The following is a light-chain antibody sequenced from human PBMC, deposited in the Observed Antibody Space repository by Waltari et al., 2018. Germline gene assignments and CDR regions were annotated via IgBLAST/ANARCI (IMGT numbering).Light chain of an antibody. CDR2: GET. CDR3: QQYGASPNIA. CDR1: QRVSNSNY. J-gene: IGKJ5*01. V-gene: IGKV3-20*01. Sequence: IVLTQSPGTLSLSPGERATLSCSTSQRVSNSNYLAWYQQKPGQAPRLLIYGETNTATGVPGRFTASGSGTDFTLTISRLEPEDFAIYYCQQYGASPNIAFGQGTRLEIK.